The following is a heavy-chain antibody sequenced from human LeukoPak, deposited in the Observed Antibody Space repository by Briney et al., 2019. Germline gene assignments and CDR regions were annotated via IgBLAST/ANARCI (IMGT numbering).Heavy chain of an antibody. V-gene: IGHV3-30*02. CDR2: IRFHGSDK. CDR3: TRGVAISTSGWYDTFDY. D-gene: IGHD6-19*01. J-gene: IGHJ4*02. Sequence: PGGSLRLSCAASGFSFSNYGMHWVRQAPGMGLEWVAFIRFHGSDKFYADSVKGRFTISRDNSKNTLYLQMDSLRAEDMAVYYCTRGVAISTSGWYDTFDYWGQGALVTVSS. CDR1: GFSFSNYG.